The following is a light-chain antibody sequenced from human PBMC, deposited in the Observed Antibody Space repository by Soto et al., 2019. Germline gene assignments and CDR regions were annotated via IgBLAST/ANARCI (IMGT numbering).Light chain of an antibody. CDR3: QSFDSSLSGVV. J-gene: IGLJ2*01. Sequence: QSVLTQPPSVSGAPGQGVTISCTGATSNIGAGYDAHWYQQVPGTAPKVVIYGNNNRALGVPDRFSGSKSGASASLAITGLQPADEVDYYCQSFDSSLSGVVFGGGTKLTVL. CDR2: GNN. V-gene: IGLV1-40*01. CDR1: TSNIGAGYD.